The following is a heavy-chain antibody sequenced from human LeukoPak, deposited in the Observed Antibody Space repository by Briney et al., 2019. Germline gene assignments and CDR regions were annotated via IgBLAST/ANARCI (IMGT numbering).Heavy chain of an antibody. D-gene: IGHD5-12*01. Sequence: GGSLRLSCAASGFTFSSYGMHWVRQAPGKGLEWVAVISYDGSNKYYADSVKGRFTISRDNSKNTLYLQMNGLRAEDTAVYYCAKDADDFSGYADYWGQGTLVTVSS. CDR3: AKDADDFSGYADY. J-gene: IGHJ4*02. CDR2: ISYDGSNK. CDR1: GFTFSSYG. V-gene: IGHV3-30*18.